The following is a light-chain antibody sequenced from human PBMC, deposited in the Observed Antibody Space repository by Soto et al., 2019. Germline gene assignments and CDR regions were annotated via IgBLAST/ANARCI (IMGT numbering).Light chain of an antibody. CDR3: QVWDSSSDHPYVV. V-gene: IGLV3-21*04. CDR2: SDR. J-gene: IGLJ2*01. CDR1: NIGSKS. Sequence: SYELTQPPSVSVAPGKTARITCGGNNIGSKSVHWYQQKPGQAPLLVIYSDRDRPSGISERFSGSNSGNTATLTITMVEAGDEADYCCQVWDSSSDHPYVVFGGGTKLTVL.